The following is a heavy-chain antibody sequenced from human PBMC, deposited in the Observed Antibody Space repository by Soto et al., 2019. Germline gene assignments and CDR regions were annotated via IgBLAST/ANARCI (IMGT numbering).Heavy chain of an antibody. J-gene: IGHJ4*01. D-gene: IGHD3-3*01. CDR2: IKHDGSEK. Sequence: EVQLVESGGGLVQPGGSLRLSCAASGFTFSSHWMSWVRQAPGKGLEWVANIKHDGSEKYYVDSVRGRFTISRDNAKNSLNLSMNGLRDEDTAVYYCVRYYDFGSGYSVFDFLGHGIRVTVSS. V-gene: IGHV3-7*01. CDR1: GFTFSSHW. CDR3: VRYYDFGSGYSVFDF.